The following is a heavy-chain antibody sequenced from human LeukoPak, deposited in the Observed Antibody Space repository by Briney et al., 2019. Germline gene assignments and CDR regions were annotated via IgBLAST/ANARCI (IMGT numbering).Heavy chain of an antibody. Sequence: PSQTLSLTCSVSGGSISSGGYYWNWIHQLPGKGLEWIGYIYYSGSTDYNPSLKSRVTISVDTSKKQFSLNLSSVTAADTALYYCARHSPSKGGAYDYWGQGTLVTVSP. D-gene: IGHD3-16*01. V-gene: IGHV4-31*03. CDR1: GGSISSGGYY. CDR2: IYYSGST. J-gene: IGHJ4*02. CDR3: ARHSPSKGGAYDY.